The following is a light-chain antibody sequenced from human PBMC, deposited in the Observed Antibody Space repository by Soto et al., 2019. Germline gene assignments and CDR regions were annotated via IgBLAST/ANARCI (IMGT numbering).Light chain of an antibody. CDR3: ASYAGSDIYS. Sequence: QSVLTQPPSASGSPGQSVTISFTGATSEDGAYDYVSWYQKHPSKVPKLMIYEVSKRPSGVPDSFSGSKAGNPASLTVSGLQAEDEADYYCASYAGSDIYSFGTGTKVTVL. CDR2: EVS. CDR1: TSEDGAYDY. V-gene: IGLV2-8*01. J-gene: IGLJ1*01.